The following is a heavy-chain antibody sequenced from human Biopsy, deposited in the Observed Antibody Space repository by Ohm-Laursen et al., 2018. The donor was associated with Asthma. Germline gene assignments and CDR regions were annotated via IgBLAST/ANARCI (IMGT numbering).Heavy chain of an antibody. J-gene: IGHJ4*02. CDR1: GFTFSSFA. D-gene: IGHD4-17*01. V-gene: IGHV3-23*01. CDR3: ARKARHGDYDFDY. CDR2: ITRSAGRT. Sequence: SLRLSCAASGFTFSSFAMSWVRQAPGKGLEWVSAITRSAGRTDYADPVKGRFTISRDNSKNTLYLQMNSLRAEDTAVYYCARKARHGDYDFDYWGQGTLVTVSS.